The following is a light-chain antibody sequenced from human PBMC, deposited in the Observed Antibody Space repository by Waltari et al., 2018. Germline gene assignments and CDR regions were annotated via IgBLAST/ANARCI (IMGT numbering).Light chain of an antibody. Sequence: DIQMTQSPSSLSASVGDTVTINCQASQGIGHNLNWYRQKPGKAPKILIYRAFSLQSGIPYRFSGSGSGTDFTLTISSLQPEDFVTYFCQKGYSYPLTFGPGTKLDIK. J-gene: IGKJ3*01. V-gene: IGKV1-39*01. CDR1: QGIGHN. CDR2: RAF. CDR3: QKGYSYPLT.